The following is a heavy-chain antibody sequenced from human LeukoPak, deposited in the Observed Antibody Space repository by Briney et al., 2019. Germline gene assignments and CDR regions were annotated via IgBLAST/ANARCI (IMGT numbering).Heavy chain of an antibody. CDR3: ARGMSGSGYSRRLVPGAFDI. CDR2: INHSGST. Sequence: SETLSLTCAVYGGSFSGYYWSWIRQPPGKGLEWIGEINHSGSTNYNPSLKSRVTISVDTSKNQFSLKLSSVTAADTAVYYCARGMSGSGYSRRLVPGAFDIWGQGTMVTVSS. V-gene: IGHV4-34*01. J-gene: IGHJ3*02. D-gene: IGHD3-22*01. CDR1: GGSFSGYY.